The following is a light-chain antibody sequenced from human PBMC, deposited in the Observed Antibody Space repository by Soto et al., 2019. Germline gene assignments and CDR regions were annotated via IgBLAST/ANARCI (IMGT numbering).Light chain of an antibody. V-gene: IGKV1-9*01. Sequence: DIQLTQSPSFLSASVGDRVTITCRASQGIAGYLAWYQQKPGKAPKLLIYAASTLQSGVPSRFSGSGSGTEFTLTISSRQPEDFATYHCQQLNGYAHTFGPGTKVDIK. CDR2: AAS. CDR3: QQLNGYAHT. J-gene: IGKJ3*01. CDR1: QGIAGY.